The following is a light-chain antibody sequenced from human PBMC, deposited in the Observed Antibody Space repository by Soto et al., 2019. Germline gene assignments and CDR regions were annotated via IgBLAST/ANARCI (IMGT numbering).Light chain of an antibody. Sequence: EIVLTQSPATLSLSPGERATLSCRASQSVNNLLAWYQQKPGQPPSLLIYDASNRATGIPARFSGSGSGTDFTLTISSLEPVDFAVYYCQQRSTWPRALTFGGGTKVEIK. CDR2: DAS. J-gene: IGKJ4*01. V-gene: IGKV3-11*01. CDR3: QQRSTWPRALT. CDR1: QSVNNL.